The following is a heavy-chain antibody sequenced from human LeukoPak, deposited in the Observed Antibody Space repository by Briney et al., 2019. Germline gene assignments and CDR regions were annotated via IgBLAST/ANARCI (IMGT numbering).Heavy chain of an antibody. Sequence: GGSLRLSCAASGFTFGSYAMSWVRQAPGKGLEWVSVISGSGGSTYYADPVKGRFTISRDTSKKTLYLQMNSLRADDTAVYYCAKSRVNFDWLLFDYWGQGTLVTVSS. D-gene: IGHD3-9*01. V-gene: IGHV3-23*01. CDR3: AKSRVNFDWLLFDY. J-gene: IGHJ4*02. CDR1: GFTFGSYA. CDR2: ISGSGGST.